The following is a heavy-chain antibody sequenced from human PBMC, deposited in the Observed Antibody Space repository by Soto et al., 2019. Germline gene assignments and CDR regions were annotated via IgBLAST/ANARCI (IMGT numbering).Heavy chain of an antibody. CDR3: AKEGVKLGYCSGGSCPH. D-gene: IGHD2-15*01. Sequence: GGSLRLSCAASGLTFSSYAMSWVRQAPGKGLEWVSAISGSGGSTYYADSVKGRFTISRDNSKNTLYLQMNSLRAEDTAVYYCAKEGVKLGYCSGGSCPHWGQGTLVTVSS. J-gene: IGHJ4*02. V-gene: IGHV3-23*01. CDR1: GLTFSSYA. CDR2: ISGSGGST.